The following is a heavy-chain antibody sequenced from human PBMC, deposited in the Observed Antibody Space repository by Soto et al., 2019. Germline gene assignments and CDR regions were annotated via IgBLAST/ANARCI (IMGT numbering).Heavy chain of an antibody. Sequence: GGSLRLSCTASGFTFGDYAINWFRQAPGKGLEWVGFIGSNLYGVTTDYAASVKGRFTISRDDSQSIAYLQMNRLKTEDTALYYCTRDPQWNRSFFFDLWGRGTLVTVSS. CDR3: TRDPQWNRSFFFDL. CDR2: IGSNLYGVTT. CDR1: GFTFGDYA. V-gene: IGHV3-49*03. J-gene: IGHJ4*02. D-gene: IGHD6-19*01.